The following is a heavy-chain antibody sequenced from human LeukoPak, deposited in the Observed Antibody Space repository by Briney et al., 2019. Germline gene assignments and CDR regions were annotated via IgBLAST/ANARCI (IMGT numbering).Heavy chain of an antibody. J-gene: IGHJ4*02. V-gene: IGHV3-30*02. CDR2: IRNDGSDK. CDR1: GFTFRSYG. Sequence: PGGSLRLSCAASGFTFRSYGMHWVRRTPGKGLEWVTFIRNDGSDKYYADSVKGRFTISRDDSKNTQSLQMNNLRVEDTAVYHCVQDTDWGFGYWGQGTQVTVSS. D-gene: IGHD7-27*01. CDR3: VQDTDWGFGY.